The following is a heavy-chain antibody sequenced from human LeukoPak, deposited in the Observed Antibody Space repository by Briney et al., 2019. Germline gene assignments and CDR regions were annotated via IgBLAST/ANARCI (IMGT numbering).Heavy chain of an antibody. V-gene: IGHV4-34*01. Sequence: SEILSLTCAVYGGSFSGYYWSWIRQPPGKGLEWIGEINHSGSTNYNPSLKSRVTISVDTSKNQFSLKLSSVTAADTAVYYCARGVAGYYYDSSGSRYYYGMDVWGQGTTVTVSS. J-gene: IGHJ6*02. CDR1: GGSFSGYY. D-gene: IGHD3-22*01. CDR2: INHSGST. CDR3: ARGVAGYYYDSSGSRYYYGMDV.